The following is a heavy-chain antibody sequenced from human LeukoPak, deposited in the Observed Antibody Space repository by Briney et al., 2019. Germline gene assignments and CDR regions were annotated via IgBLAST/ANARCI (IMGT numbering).Heavy chain of an antibody. Sequence: SETLSLTCTVSGGSISSYYWSWIRQRPGKGLEWIGYIYYSGSTNYNPSLKSRVTISVDTSKNQFSLKLSSVTAADTAVYYCARGGFGSGSYYAYYYYYYMDVWGKGTTVTVSS. CDR1: GGSISSYY. D-gene: IGHD3-10*01. CDR2: IYYSGST. V-gene: IGHV4-59*12. CDR3: ARGGFGSGSYYAYYYYYYMDV. J-gene: IGHJ6*03.